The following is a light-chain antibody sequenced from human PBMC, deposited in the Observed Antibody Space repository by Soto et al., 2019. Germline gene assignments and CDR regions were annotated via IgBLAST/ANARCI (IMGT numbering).Light chain of an antibody. V-gene: IGLV2-23*02. CDR1: RSDVGSYNL. CDR2: EVS. J-gene: IGLJ2*01. Sequence: QSALTQPASVSGSPGQSITISCTGTRSDVGSYNLVSWYQQHPGKAPKLMIYEVSKRPSGVSNRFSGSKSGNTASLTISGLQAEDEADYYCCSYAGSSTPVFGGGTKVTVL. CDR3: CSYAGSSTPV.